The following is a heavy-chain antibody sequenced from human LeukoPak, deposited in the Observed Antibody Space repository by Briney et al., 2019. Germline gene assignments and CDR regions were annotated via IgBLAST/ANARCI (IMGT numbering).Heavy chain of an antibody. CDR1: GGSFSGYY. CDR3: ATIRVPNDYGGNYFDY. Sequence: SETLSLTCAVYGGSFSGYYWSWIRQPPGKGLEWIGEINHSGSTNYNPSLKSRVTISVDTSKNQFSLKLSSVTAADTAVYYCATIRVPNDYGGNYFDYWGQGTLVTVSS. V-gene: IGHV4-34*01. J-gene: IGHJ4*02. CDR2: INHSGST. D-gene: IGHD4-17*01.